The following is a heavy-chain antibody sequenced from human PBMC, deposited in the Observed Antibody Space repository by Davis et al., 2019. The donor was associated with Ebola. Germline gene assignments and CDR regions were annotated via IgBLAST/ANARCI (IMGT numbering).Heavy chain of an antibody. V-gene: IGHV5-51*01. CDR2: IYPGYSDT. J-gene: IGHJ3*02. Sequence: GESLKISCKGSGYSFTSYWIGWVRQMPGKGLEWMGIIYPGYSDTRYSPSFQGQVTISADKSISTAYLQWSSLKASDTAMYYCASLRRTITGMDDAFDIWGQGTMVTVSS. D-gene: IGHD2-8*02. CDR1: GYSFTSYW. CDR3: ASLRRTITGMDDAFDI.